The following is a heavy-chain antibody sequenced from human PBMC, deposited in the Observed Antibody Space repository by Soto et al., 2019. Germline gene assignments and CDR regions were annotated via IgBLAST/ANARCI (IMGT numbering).Heavy chain of an antibody. CDR1: GGSISSYY. CDR3: ARGFMLDYYYGMDV. Sequence: PSETLSLTCTVSGGSISSYYWSWIRQPPGKGLEWIGYIYYSGSTNYNPSLKSRVTISVDTSKNQFSLKLSSVTAADTAVYYCARGFMLDYYYGMDVWGQGTTVTVSS. CDR2: IYYSGST. D-gene: IGHD3-10*02. J-gene: IGHJ6*02. V-gene: IGHV4-59*12.